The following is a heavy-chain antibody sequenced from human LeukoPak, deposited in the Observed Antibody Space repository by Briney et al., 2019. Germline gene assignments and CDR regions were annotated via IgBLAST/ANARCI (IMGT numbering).Heavy chain of an antibody. CDR2: IYYSGST. CDR1: GGSTSSGDYY. Sequence: SQTLSLTCTVSGGSTSSGDYYWSWIRQPPGKGLEWIGYIYYSGSTYYNPSLKSRVTISVDTSKNQFSLKLSSVTAADTAVYYCARARCSSTSCYISDGAFDIWGQGTMVTVSS. D-gene: IGHD2-2*02. CDR3: ARARCSSTSCYISDGAFDI. J-gene: IGHJ3*02. V-gene: IGHV4-30-4*08.